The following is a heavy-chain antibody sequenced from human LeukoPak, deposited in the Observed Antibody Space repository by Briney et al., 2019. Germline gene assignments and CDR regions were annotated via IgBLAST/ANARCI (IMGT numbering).Heavy chain of an antibody. J-gene: IGHJ5*02. Sequence: GGSLRLSGAASGFTFRTYWMNWVRQAPGKGLEWVANIKPDGSEKYYVDSVKGRFTISRDNAKNSLFLQMNSLRAEDTAVYYCARGGYKFGPWGQGTLVTVSS. CDR2: IKPDGSEK. CDR1: GFTFRTYW. CDR3: ARGGYKFGP. V-gene: IGHV3-7*01. D-gene: IGHD5-18*01.